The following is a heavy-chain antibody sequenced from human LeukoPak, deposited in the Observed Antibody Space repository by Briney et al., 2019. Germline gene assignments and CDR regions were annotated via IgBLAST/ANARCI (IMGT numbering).Heavy chain of an antibody. V-gene: IGHV1-2*02. J-gene: IGHJ4*02. Sequence: ASVKVSCKASGYTFTGYYMHWVRQAPGQGLEWMGWINPNSGGTNYAQKFQGRVTMTRDTSISTAYMELSRLRSDDTAVYYCAKDGGMGGRVTIFGVVTKYYFDYWGQGTLVTVSS. CDR2: INPNSGGT. CDR1: GYTFTGYY. CDR3: AKDGGMGGRVTIFGVVTKYYFDY. D-gene: IGHD3-3*01.